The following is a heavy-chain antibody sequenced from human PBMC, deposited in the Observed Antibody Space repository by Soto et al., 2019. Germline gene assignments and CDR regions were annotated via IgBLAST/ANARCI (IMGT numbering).Heavy chain of an antibody. D-gene: IGHD3-10*01. CDR3: TRPRMVRGPPGRFDP. CDR1: GFTFGDYA. V-gene: IGHV3-49*03. Sequence: GGSLRLSCTASGFTFGDYAMSWFRQAPGKGLEWVGFIRSKAYGGTTEYAASVKGRFTISREDSKSIAYLQMNSLKTEDTAVYYCTRPRMVRGPPGRFDPWGQGTLVTVSS. J-gene: IGHJ5*02. CDR2: IRSKAYGGTT.